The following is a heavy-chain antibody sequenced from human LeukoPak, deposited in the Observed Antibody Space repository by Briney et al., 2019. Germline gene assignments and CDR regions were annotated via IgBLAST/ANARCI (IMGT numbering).Heavy chain of an antibody. D-gene: IGHD2-15*01. V-gene: IGHV3-23*01. CDR3: ARYCSGASCYSGVDY. CDR2: IRGSGDST. Sequence: GGPLRLSCAASGFTLSSYVMTWVRQAPGKGLEWVSTIRGSGDSTYYADSVKGRFTISRDNSQNTLYLQMKSLRAEDTAVYYCARYCSGASCYSGVDYWGQGTLVTVSS. J-gene: IGHJ4*02. CDR1: GFTLSSYV.